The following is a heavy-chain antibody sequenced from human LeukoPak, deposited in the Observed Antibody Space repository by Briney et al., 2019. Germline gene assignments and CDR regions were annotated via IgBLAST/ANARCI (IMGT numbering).Heavy chain of an antibody. Sequence: KSSETLSLTCTVSGGSISSYYWSWIRQPPGKGLEWIGYIYYSGSTNYNPSLKSRVTISVDTSKNQFSLKLSSVTAADTAVYYCARVRYCSSTSCYPPDYWGQGTLVTVSS. D-gene: IGHD2-2*01. CDR2: IYYSGST. CDR3: ARVRYCSSTSCYPPDY. J-gene: IGHJ4*02. CDR1: GGSISSYY. V-gene: IGHV4-59*01.